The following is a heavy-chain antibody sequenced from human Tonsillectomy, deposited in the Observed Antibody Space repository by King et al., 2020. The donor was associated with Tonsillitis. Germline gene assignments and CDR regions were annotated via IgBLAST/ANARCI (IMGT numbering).Heavy chain of an antibody. CDR1: GFTFDDYG. Sequence: QLVQSGGGVERPGGSLRLSCAASGFTFDDYGMSWVRQAPGKGLEWVSGINWNGGSTGYADSVKARFTISRDNAKNSLYLQMISLRAEDTALYYCARXVFNWNRGXXNYXMDVWGKGTTVTVXS. D-gene: IGHD1-1*01. CDR3: ARXVFNWNRGXXNYXMDV. V-gene: IGHV3-20*04. CDR2: INWNGGST. J-gene: IGHJ6*03.